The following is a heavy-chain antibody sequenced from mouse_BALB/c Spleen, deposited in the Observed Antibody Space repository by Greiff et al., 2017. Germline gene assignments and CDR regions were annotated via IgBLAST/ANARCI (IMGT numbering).Heavy chain of an antibody. CDR2: ISDGGSYT. CDR3: ARGGDDYGVAY. J-gene: IGHJ3*01. Sequence: EVQVVESGGGLVKPGGSLKLSCAASGFTFSDYYMYWVRQTPEKRLEWVATISDGGSYTYYPDSVKGRFTISRDNAKNNLYLQMSSLKSEDTAMYYCARGGDDYGVAYWGQGTLVTVSA. CDR1: GFTFSDYY. D-gene: IGHD2-4*01. V-gene: IGHV5-4*02.